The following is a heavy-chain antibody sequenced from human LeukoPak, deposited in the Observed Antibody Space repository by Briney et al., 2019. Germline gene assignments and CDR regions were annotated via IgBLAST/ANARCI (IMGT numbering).Heavy chain of an antibody. CDR2: INPNSGGT. CDR1: GSTFTDYY. Sequence: GASVKVSCKASGSTFTDYYMHWVRQAPGQGLEWMGWINPNSGGTNYAQKFQGRVTMTRDTSISTAYMELSRLRSDDTAVYYCARSSHYDILTGYYPKDAFDIWGQGTMVTVSS. V-gene: IGHV1-2*02. CDR3: ARSSHYDILTGYYPKDAFDI. J-gene: IGHJ3*02. D-gene: IGHD3-9*01.